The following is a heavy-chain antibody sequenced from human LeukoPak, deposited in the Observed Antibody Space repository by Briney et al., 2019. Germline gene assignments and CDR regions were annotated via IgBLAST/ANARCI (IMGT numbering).Heavy chain of an antibody. D-gene: IGHD3-22*01. CDR1: GGSISNYY. V-gene: IGHV4-59*01. CDR2: IYYSGST. J-gene: IGHJ1*01. Sequence: KASETLSLTCTASGGSISNYYWSWIRQPPGKGLEWIGYIYYSGSTNYNPSLKSRVTMSVDTSKNQFSLKLSSVTAADTAVYYCAGHDSSGTYFQHWGQGTLVTVSS. CDR3: AGHDSSGTYFQH.